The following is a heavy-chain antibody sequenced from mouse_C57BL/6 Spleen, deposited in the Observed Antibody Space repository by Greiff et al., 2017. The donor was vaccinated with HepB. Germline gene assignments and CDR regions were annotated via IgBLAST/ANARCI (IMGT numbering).Heavy chain of an antibody. CDR2: INYDGSST. CDR3: ARDGYYGYYYAMDY. D-gene: IGHD1-1*02. Sequence: EVQLVESEGGLVQPGSSMKLSCTASGFTFSDYYMAWVRQVPEKGLEWVANINYDGSSTYYLDSLKSRFIISRDNAKNILYLQMSSLKSEDKATYYCARDGYYGYYYAMDYWGQGTSVTVSS. CDR1: GFTFSDYY. V-gene: IGHV5-16*01. J-gene: IGHJ4*01.